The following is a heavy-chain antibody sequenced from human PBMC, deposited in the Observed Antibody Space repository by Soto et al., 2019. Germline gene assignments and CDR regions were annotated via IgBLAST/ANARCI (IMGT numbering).Heavy chain of an antibody. Sequence: QVQLAESGGGVVQPGNSLTLSCAGSGFPFRSYAIHWVRRAPGKGLEWVALVGYGGTNKYYADSVKGRFTTTRDNSENAVYLQMTSLRAEDTAVYYCARDRASYSYGYYFDYWGQGTLVTVSS. CDR2: VGYGGTNK. D-gene: IGHD5-18*01. CDR3: ARDRASYSYGYYFDY. CDR1: GFPFRSYA. V-gene: IGHV3-30-3*01. J-gene: IGHJ4*02.